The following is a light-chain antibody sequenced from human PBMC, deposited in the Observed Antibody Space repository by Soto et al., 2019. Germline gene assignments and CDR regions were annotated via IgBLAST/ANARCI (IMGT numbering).Light chain of an antibody. Sequence: EIALTQSPATLSLSPGERATLSCRASQSVSNNYLAWYQQRPGQAPRLLIYDASTRATGIPPRFSGGGSGTEFTVTISSLQSEDFAIYYCQQYDIWPPYTFGQGTKVDIK. CDR1: QSVSNN. CDR3: QQYDIWPPYT. CDR2: DAS. J-gene: IGKJ2*01. V-gene: IGKV3-15*01.